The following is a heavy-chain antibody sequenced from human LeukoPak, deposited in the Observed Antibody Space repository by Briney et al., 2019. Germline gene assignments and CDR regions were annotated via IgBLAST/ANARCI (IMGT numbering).Heavy chain of an antibody. Sequence: GGSLRLSCAASGFTFSDYYMSWIRQAPGKGLEWVSYISSSGSTIYYADSVKGRFTISRDNAKNSLYLQMSSLRTEDTAVYYCAKVNYYGSGSYLDYWGQGTLVTVSS. J-gene: IGHJ4*02. CDR2: ISSSGSTI. CDR3: AKVNYYGSGSYLDY. V-gene: IGHV3-11*04. D-gene: IGHD3-10*01. CDR1: GFTFSDYY.